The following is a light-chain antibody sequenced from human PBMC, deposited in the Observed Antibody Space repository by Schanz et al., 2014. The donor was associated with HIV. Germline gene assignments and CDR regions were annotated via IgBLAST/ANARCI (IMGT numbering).Light chain of an antibody. CDR2: ATS. CDR1: QSLSSAY. J-gene: IGKJ1*01. V-gene: IGKV3-20*01. Sequence: EIVLTQSPGSLSLSPGGRATLSCGASQSLSSAYLAWYQQKRDQPPRLVIYATSTRAVGIPDRFSGTGSGTDFTLIISRLEPEDFAVYYCQHHATSPRTFGQGTRVEIK. CDR3: QHHATSPRT.